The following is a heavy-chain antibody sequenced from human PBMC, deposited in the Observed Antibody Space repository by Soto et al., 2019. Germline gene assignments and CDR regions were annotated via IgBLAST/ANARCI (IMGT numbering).Heavy chain of an antibody. Sequence: SVKVSCKASGGTFSSYTISWVRQAPGQGLEWMGRIIPILGIANYAQKFQGRVTITADKSTSTAYMELSSLRSEDTAVYYCARDYDILTGSDYYYYMDVRGKGTTVTVSS. CDR1: GGTFSSYT. CDR3: ARDYDILTGSDYYYYMDV. J-gene: IGHJ6*03. V-gene: IGHV1-69*04. CDR2: IIPILGIA. D-gene: IGHD3-9*01.